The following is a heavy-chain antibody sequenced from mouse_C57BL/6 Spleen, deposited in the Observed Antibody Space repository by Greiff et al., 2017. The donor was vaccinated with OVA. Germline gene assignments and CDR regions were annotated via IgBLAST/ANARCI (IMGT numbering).Heavy chain of an antibody. CDR3: ARRDFNWDYFDY. D-gene: IGHD4-1*01. CDR2: ISNGGGST. V-gene: IGHV5-12*01. CDR1: GFTFSDYY. J-gene: IGHJ2*01. Sequence: EVQLVESGGGLVQPGGSLKLSCAASGFTFSDYYMYWVRQTPEKRLEWVAYISNGGGSTYYPDTVKGRFTISRDNAKNTLYLQMSRLKSEDTAMYYCARRDFNWDYFDYWGQGTTLTVSS.